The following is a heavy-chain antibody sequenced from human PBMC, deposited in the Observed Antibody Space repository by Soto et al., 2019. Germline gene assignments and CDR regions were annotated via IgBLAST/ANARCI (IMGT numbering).Heavy chain of an antibody. J-gene: IGHJ2*01. V-gene: IGHV4-34*01. CDR3: ARESHDILTGPPWVWYFDL. CDR1: GGSSSGYY. Sequence: QVQLQQWGAGPLTPLETLSLTCGVCGGSSSGYYWAWIRQSPGKGLEWIGEINDRGSINYNPSLKRRVSISVDTSKNHYSLNLRSVPSADTAVYYCARESHDILTGPPWVWYFDLWGRGTLVTVSS. D-gene: IGHD3-9*01. CDR2: INDRGSI.